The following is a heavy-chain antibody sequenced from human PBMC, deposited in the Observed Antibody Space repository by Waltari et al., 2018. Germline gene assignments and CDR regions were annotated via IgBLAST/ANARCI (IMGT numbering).Heavy chain of an antibody. CDR3: VRYSSGSFD. CDR2: IKSEESST. CDR1: GLTIRGYW. Sequence: EVQLVESGGGLVQPGGSLRLSCAASGLTIRGYWMHWVRQAPGKGPVGIARIKSEESSTNYADSVRGRFTISRDNAKNTLYLQMDSLRVEDTAVYYCVRYSSGSFDWGQGTLVTVSS. V-gene: IGHV3-74*01. D-gene: IGHD6-19*01. J-gene: IGHJ4*02.